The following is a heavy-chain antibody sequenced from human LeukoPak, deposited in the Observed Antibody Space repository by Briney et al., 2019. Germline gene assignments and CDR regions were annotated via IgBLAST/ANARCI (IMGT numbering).Heavy chain of an antibody. CDR1: GGTFSSYA. V-gene: IGHV1-69*01. CDR2: IIPIFGTA. Sequence: SVKVSCKASGGTFSSYAISWVRQAPGQGLEWMGGIIPIFGTANYAQKFQGRVTITADESTSTAYMELSSLRSEDTAVYYCASDYYGSGSYKGYWGQGTLVTVSP. CDR3: ASDYYGSGSYKGY. D-gene: IGHD3-10*01. J-gene: IGHJ4*02.